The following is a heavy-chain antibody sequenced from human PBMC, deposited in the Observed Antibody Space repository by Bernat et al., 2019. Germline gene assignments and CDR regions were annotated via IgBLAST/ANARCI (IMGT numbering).Heavy chain of an antibody. Sequence: ISSVNYYWVWIRQPPGKGLEWIGSIYYSGSTYYNPSLKSRVTISVDTSNNQFSLKLSSVTAADTAVYYCARLGLAAPGKRYFEYWG. D-gene: IGHD6-13*01. CDR2: IYYSGST. J-gene: IGHJ4*01. CDR1: ISSVNYY. V-gene: IGHV4-39*01. CDR3: ARLGLAAPGKRYFEY.